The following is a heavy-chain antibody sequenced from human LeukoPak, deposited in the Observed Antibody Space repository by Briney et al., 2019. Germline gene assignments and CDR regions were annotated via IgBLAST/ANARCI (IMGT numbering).Heavy chain of an antibody. CDR3: ARVRYFDWLNNWFDP. V-gene: IGHV3-7*01. J-gene: IGHJ5*02. CDR2: IKQDGSEQ. CDR1: GFTLSSYW. D-gene: IGHD3-9*01. Sequence: PGGSLRLSCAASGFTLSSYWMRWVRQAPGKGLEWVANIKQDGSEQYNVDSVKGRFTISRDNAKNSLYLQMNSLRADDTAVYYCARVRYFDWLNNWFDPWGQGALVTVSS.